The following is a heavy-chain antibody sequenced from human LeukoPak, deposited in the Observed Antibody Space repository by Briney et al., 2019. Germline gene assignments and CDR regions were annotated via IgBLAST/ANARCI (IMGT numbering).Heavy chain of an antibody. Sequence: GGSLRLSCAASGFTFSSYAMHWVRQAPGKGLGWVAVISYDGSNKYYADSVKGRFTISRDNSKNTLYLQMNSLRAEDTAVYYCARGRIVGATFDYWGQGTLVTVSS. J-gene: IGHJ4*02. D-gene: IGHD1-26*01. CDR2: ISYDGSNK. CDR3: ARGRIVGATFDY. CDR1: GFTFSSYA. V-gene: IGHV3-30-3*01.